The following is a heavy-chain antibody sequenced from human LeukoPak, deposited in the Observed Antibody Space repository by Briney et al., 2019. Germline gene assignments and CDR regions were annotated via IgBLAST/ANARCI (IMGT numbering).Heavy chain of an antibody. CDR1: GGTFSSYA. J-gene: IGHJ4*02. V-gene: IGHV1-69*13. CDR2: IIPILGTA. Sequence: ASVKVSCKASGGTFSSYAISWVRQAPGQGLEWMGGIIPILGTANYAQKFQGRVTITADESTSTAYMELSSLRSEDTAVYYCARANLPIFGVVIPYYFDYWGQGTLVTVSS. CDR3: ARANLPIFGVVIPYYFDY. D-gene: IGHD3-3*01.